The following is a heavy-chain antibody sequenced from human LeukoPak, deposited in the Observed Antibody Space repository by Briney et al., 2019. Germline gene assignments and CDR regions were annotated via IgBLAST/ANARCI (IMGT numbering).Heavy chain of an antibody. J-gene: IGHJ5*02. CDR2: INPHSRAT. Sequence: GASVKVSCRVSGNDFSDFYFNWVRQAPGRGLEWVGWINPHSRATHYAQRFRGRVTMDASITTAYMELNRLTSDDTAVYYCVTTTVTHTRDPWGQGTLVTVSS. CDR3: VTTTVTHTRDP. D-gene: IGHD1-1*01. V-gene: IGHV1-2*02. CDR1: GNDFSDFY.